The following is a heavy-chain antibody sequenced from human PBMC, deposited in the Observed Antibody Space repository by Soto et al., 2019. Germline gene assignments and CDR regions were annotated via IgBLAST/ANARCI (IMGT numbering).Heavy chain of an antibody. Sequence: GGSLRLSCAASGFTFSSYWLHWVRQAPGKGLVWVPRISGDGSSTTYADSVKGRFIISRDNAQNTLYLQMNNLRADDTAVYYCTRPRYDGGGTPFDYWGQGTLVTVSS. CDR2: ISGDGSST. D-gene: IGHD1-1*01. J-gene: IGHJ4*02. CDR1: GFTFSSYW. V-gene: IGHV3-74*01. CDR3: TRPRYDGGGTPFDY.